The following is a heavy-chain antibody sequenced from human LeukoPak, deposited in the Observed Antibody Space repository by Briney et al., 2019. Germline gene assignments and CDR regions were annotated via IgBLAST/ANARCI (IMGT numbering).Heavy chain of an antibody. CDR3: ARDRRGYSYGSDY. J-gene: IGHJ4*02. D-gene: IGHD5-18*01. V-gene: IGHV1-69*04. CDR1: GGTFSSYA. Sequence: GASVKVSCKASGGTFSSYAISWVRQAPGQGREGMGRIIPILGIANDAQKFQGRVTITADKSTRTASMELSSLRSEDTAVYYCARDRRGYSYGSDYWGQGTLVTVSS. CDR2: IIPILGIA.